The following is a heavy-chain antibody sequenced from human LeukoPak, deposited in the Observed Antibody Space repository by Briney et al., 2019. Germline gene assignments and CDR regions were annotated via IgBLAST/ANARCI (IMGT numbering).Heavy chain of an antibody. CDR3: ARTSRNSGSYFIY. CDR2: ISAYNGNT. V-gene: IGHV1-18*04. CDR1: GYTFTSYG. Sequence: ASVKVSCKASGYTFTSYGFSWMQQAPGQGLEWMGWISAYNGNTNYAQNLQGRVTMTTETSTSTAYMELRSLTSDDTAVYYCARTSRNSGSYFIYWGQGTLVTVSS. J-gene: IGHJ4*02. D-gene: IGHD3-10*01.